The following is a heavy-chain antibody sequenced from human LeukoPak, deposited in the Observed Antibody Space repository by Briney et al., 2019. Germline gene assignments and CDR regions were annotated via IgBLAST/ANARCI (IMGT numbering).Heavy chain of an antibody. J-gene: IGHJ4*02. CDR2: INSDGSST. CDR1: GFTFSSYW. V-gene: IGHV3-74*01. D-gene: IGHD2-15*01. CDR3: AREEGYCSGGSCYLENYFDY. Sequence: QAGGSLRLSCAASGFTFSSYWMHWVRQAPGKGLVWVSRINSDGSSTSYADSVKGRLTISRDNAKNTLYLQMNSLRAEDTAVYYCAREEGYCSGGSCYLENYFDYWGQGTLVTVSS.